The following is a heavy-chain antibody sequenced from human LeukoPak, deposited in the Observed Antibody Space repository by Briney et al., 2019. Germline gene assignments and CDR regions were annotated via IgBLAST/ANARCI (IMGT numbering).Heavy chain of an antibody. CDR3: ARVVYGSGSAPFDY. D-gene: IGHD3-10*01. J-gene: IGHJ4*02. CDR1: GYTFTIYD. Sequence: ASVTVSFTASGYTFTIYDINWVRQAPGQGLEWMGWMNPNSGNTGYAQKFRGRVTMTRNTSISTAYMELSSLRSEDTAVYYCARVVYGSGSAPFDYWGQGTLVTVSS. CDR2: MNPNSGNT. V-gene: IGHV1-8*01.